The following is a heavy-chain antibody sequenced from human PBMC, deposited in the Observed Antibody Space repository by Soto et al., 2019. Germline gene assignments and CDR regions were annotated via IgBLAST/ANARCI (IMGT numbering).Heavy chain of an antibody. Sequence: SETLSLTCAVYGGSFSSGGYYWSWIRQHPGKGLEWIGYIYYSGSTYYNPSLKSRVTISVDTSKNQFSLKLSSVTAADTAVYYCARDTPSYSSSPYHGMDVWRPGTTVPVSS. CDR1: GGSFSSGGYY. V-gene: IGHV4-31*11. CDR2: IYYSGST. D-gene: IGHD6-6*01. CDR3: ARDTPSYSSSPYHGMDV. J-gene: IGHJ6*02.